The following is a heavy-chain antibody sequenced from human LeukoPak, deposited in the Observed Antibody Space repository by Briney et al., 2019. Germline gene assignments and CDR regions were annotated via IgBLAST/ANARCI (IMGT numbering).Heavy chain of an antibody. V-gene: IGHV1-8*01. CDR1: GYTFTSYD. J-gene: IGHJ6*03. D-gene: IGHD6-6*01. CDR2: MNPNSGNT. CDR3: ARVPAWGSSLVSYYYYYMDV. Sequence: GASVKVSCKASGYTFTSYDINWVRQATGQGLEWMGWMNPNSGNTGYAQKFQGRVTMTRNTSISTAHMELSSLRSEDTAVYYCARVPAWGSSLVSYYYYYMDVWGKGTTVTVSS.